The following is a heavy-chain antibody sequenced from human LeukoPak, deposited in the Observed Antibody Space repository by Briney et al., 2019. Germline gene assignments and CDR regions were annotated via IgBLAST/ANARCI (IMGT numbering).Heavy chain of an antibody. CDR3: ARLSTTPYCSGRN. CDR2: IYPGDSDT. CDR1: GYSFSTYW. J-gene: IGHJ4*02. Sequence: PGESLKISCMCSGYSFSTYWIGWVRQMPGKGLEWMGIIYPGDSDTRYSPSFQGQVTISADKSINTAYLQWSSLKASDTAMYYCARLSTTPYCSGRNWGEGTLVSVSS. D-gene: IGHD2-15*01. V-gene: IGHV5-51*01.